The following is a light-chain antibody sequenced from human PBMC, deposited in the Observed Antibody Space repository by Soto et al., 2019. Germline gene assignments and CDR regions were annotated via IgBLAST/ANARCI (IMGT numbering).Light chain of an antibody. CDR2: DAS. J-gene: IGKJ4*01. CDR1: QSVRTY. CDR3: QQRINWLST. V-gene: IGKV3-11*01. Sequence: EIVMTRCPANLYEYPGERATLSCRASQSVRTYVAWYQQKAGQAPRLLIYDASNRATGIPARFSGSGSGTDFTLTISSLEPEDFAVYFCQQRINWLSTFGGGTKV.